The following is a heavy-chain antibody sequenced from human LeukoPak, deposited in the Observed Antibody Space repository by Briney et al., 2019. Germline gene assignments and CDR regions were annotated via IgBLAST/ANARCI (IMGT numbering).Heavy chain of an antibody. D-gene: IGHD3-16*01. Sequence: GGSLRLSCAASGFTFSSYWMHWVRQAPGKGLVWVSRINSDGSSTSYADSVKGRFTISRDNAKNTLYLQMNSLRAEDTALYYCARADSYHFPLCWFDPWGQGTLVTVSS. J-gene: IGHJ5*02. CDR3: ARADSYHFPLCWFDP. CDR2: INSDGSST. CDR1: GFTFSSYW. V-gene: IGHV3-74*01.